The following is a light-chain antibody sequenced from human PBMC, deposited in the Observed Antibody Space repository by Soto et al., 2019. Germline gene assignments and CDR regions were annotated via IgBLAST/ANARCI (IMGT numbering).Light chain of an antibody. J-gene: IGLJ1*01. V-gene: IGLV1-44*01. CDR1: SSDIGSNS. CDR2: TNA. Sequence: QSVLTHPPSASGTPGQRVTISCSGSSSDIGSNSGNWYHLLPGTAPKLLIYTNAQRPSGVPARFSGSKSGTSASLAISRFQFDDEADYHCSSWDDHLDAEVSGDGTKLTVL. CDR3: SSWDDHLDAEV.